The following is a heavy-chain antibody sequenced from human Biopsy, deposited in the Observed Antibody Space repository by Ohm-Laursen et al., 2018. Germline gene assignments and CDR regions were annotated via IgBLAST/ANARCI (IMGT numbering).Heavy chain of an antibody. Sequence: TQTLTLTCTFSGFSLSTSGVGVGWIRQPPGKALEWLALIYWDDDKRYSPSLKSRLTITKDTSKKQVVLTMPNMDPVDTATYYCARLGSLQLKNWLDPWGQGTLVTVSS. CDR2: IYWDDDK. J-gene: IGHJ5*02. CDR3: ARLGSLQLKNWLDP. D-gene: IGHD3-10*01. CDR1: GFSLSTSGVG. V-gene: IGHV2-5*02.